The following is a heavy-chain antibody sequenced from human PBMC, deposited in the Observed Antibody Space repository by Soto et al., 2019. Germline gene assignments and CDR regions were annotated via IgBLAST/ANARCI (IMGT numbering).Heavy chain of an antibody. CDR1: GYSFTSYW. CDR2: IYPGDSDT. D-gene: IGHD5-18*01. CDR3: ARHLYSYGHDAFDI. V-gene: IGHV5-51*01. J-gene: IGHJ3*02. Sequence: RGASLKISCKGSGYSFTSYWIGWVRQMPGKGLEWMGIIYPGDSDTRYSPSFQGQVTISADKSISTAYLQWSSLKASDTAMYYCARHLYSYGHDAFDIWGQGAMVTVSS.